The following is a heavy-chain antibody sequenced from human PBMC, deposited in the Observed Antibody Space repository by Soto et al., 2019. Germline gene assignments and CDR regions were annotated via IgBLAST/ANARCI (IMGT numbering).Heavy chain of an antibody. CDR1: GGSFSGYY. J-gene: IGHJ4*02. CDR3: ARWSRDDYGDYVAHFDY. CDR2: INHSGST. D-gene: IGHD4-17*01. Sequence: SETLSLTCAVYGGSFSGYYWSWIRQPPGKGLEWIGEINHSGSTNYNPSLKSRVTISVDTSKNQFSLKLSSVTAADTAVYYCARWSRDDYGDYVAHFDYWGQATLVTVSS. V-gene: IGHV4-34*01.